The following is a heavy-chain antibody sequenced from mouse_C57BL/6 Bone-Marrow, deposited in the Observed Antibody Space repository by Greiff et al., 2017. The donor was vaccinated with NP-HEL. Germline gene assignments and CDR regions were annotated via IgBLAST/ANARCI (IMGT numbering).Heavy chain of an antibody. J-gene: IGHJ2*01. CDR3: ARVLLLRLDY. CDR2: ISDGGSYT. CDR1: GFTFSSYA. D-gene: IGHD1-1*01. V-gene: IGHV5-4*03. Sequence: EVKLMESGGGLVKPGGSLKLSCAASGFTFSSYAMSWVRQTPEKRLEWVATISDGGSYTYYPDNVKGRFTISRDNAKNNLYLQMSHLKSEDTAMYYCARVLLLRLDYWGQGTTLTVSS.